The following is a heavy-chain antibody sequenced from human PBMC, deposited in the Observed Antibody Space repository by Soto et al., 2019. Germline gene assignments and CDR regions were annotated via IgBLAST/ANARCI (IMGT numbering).Heavy chain of an antibody. CDR1: GGTFSNYA. J-gene: IGHJ6*02. D-gene: IGHD6-19*01. V-gene: IGHV1-69*12. CDR3: ARVEAVAGLYNYHGLDV. CDR2: IVPIFGTT. Sequence: QVQLVQSGAEVKKPGSSVKVSCKVPGGTFSNYAIDWVRLAPGHGLEWKGGIVPIFGTTYYTQKFQGRATIIADDSTTTAYLEMSSLRSEDTAIYYCARVEAVAGLYNYHGLDVWGQGTAVTVSS.